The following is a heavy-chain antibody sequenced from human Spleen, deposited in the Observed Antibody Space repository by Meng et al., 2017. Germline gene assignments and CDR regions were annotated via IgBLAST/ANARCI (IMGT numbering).Heavy chain of an antibody. J-gene: IGHJ4*02. CDR3: VKHSSDWSLDS. D-gene: IGHD6-19*01. CDR1: DYTLTTYD. CDR2: IGTYNGNT. Sequence: QVQLVQSGAEVKKPGASVEVSCKASDYTLTTYDINWVRQAPGQGLEWMGWIGTYNGNTSYTQMLQDRVTMTTDTSTTTAYMELRSLRSDDSALYYCVKHSSDWSLDSWGQGTLVTVSS. V-gene: IGHV1-18*01.